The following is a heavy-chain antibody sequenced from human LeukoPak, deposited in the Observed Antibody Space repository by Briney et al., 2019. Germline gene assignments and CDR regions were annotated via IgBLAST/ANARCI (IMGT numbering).Heavy chain of an antibody. CDR1: GYSFTSYW. Sequence: ESLKISCKGSGYSFTSYWIGWVRQMPGKGLEWMGIIYPGDSDTRYSPSFQGQVTISADKSISTAYLQWSSLKASDAAMYYCAGSYYYDSSGYLPPFDYWGRGTLVTVSS. D-gene: IGHD3-22*01. J-gene: IGHJ4*02. V-gene: IGHV5-51*01. CDR2: IYPGDSDT. CDR3: AGSYYYDSSGYLPPFDY.